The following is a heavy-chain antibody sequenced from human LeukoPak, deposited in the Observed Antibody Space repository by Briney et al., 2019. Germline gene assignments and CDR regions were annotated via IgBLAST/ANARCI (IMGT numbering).Heavy chain of an antibody. J-gene: IGHJ4*02. CDR1: GFTFNTYA. V-gene: IGHV3-30-3*01. Sequence: GGSLRLSCAASGFTFNTYAVHWFRQPPVKGLEWVAGISYDGTTKHYADSVKGRFTISRDKSNNTLYLQMNSLRIEDKATYFCARGRGSAVGTVLFDNWGQGTLVTVSS. CDR3: ARGRGSAVGTVLFDN. CDR2: ISYDGTTK. D-gene: IGHD6-13*01.